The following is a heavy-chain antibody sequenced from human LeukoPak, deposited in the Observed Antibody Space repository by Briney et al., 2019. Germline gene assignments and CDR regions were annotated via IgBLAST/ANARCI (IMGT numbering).Heavy chain of an antibody. CDR3: VIPQVGLRGVAAY. CDR2: INNDGSNT. D-gene: IGHD3-10*01. V-gene: IGHV3-74*01. Sequence: GGSLRLSCEVSGFTLSSYWMHWVRQAPGKGLVWVSRINNDGSNTNYADSVKGRFSISRDNAKNTLYLQMNSLRAEDTAIYYCVIPQVGLRGVAAYWGQGTLVTVSS. J-gene: IGHJ4*02. CDR1: GFTLSSYW.